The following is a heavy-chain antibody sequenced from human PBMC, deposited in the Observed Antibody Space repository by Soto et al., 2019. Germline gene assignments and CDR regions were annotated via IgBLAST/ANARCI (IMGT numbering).Heavy chain of an antibody. J-gene: IGHJ4*02. D-gene: IGHD4-4*01. V-gene: IGHV3-21*01. CDR1: GSPFSSYS. CDR2: ISSSSSYI. Sequence: PGGSLRLSCAASGSPFSSYSMNWVRQAPGKGLEWVSSISSSSSYIYSADSVKGRFTISRDNAKNSLYLQMNSLRAEDTAVYYCVREDYSNLDYWGKGPLVTISP. CDR3: VREDYSNLDY.